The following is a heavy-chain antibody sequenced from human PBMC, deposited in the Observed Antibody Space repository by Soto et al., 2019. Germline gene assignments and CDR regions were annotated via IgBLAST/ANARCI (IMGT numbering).Heavy chain of an antibody. CDR2: MYHSTRT. Sequence: NPSEILSLTCTVSAVSISTDDYYWSWIRQSPGKGLEWIGYMYHSTRTYYNQSLKSRVIISDDTSKNQFSLKLNSVTAADTAVYYCARENYGDFDYWGQGILVTVSS. CDR1: AVSISTDDYY. D-gene: IGHD4-17*01. J-gene: IGHJ4*02. V-gene: IGHV4-30-4*01. CDR3: ARENYGDFDY.